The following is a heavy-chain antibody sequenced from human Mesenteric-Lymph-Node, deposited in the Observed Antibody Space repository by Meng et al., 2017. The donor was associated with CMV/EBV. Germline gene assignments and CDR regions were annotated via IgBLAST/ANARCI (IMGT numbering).Heavy chain of an antibody. J-gene: IGHJ6*02. CDR2: ISAYNGNT. D-gene: IGHD2-21*01. CDR3: ARDWGAYCGGDCSYGMDV. Sequence: ASVKVSCKASGYTFTSYGISWVRQAPGQGLEWMGWISAYNGNTNYAQKLQGRVTMTTDTSTSTAYMELSSLRSEDTAVYYCARDWGAYCGGDCSYGMDVWGQGTTVTVSS. V-gene: IGHV1-18*01. CDR1: GYTFTSYG.